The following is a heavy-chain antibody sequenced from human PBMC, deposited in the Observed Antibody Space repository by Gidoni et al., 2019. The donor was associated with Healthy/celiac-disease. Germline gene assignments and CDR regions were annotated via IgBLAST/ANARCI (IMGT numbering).Heavy chain of an antibody. J-gene: IGHJ4*02. CDR2: IYHSGST. Sequence: QLQLQESGSGLVKPSQTLSLTCAVSGGSISSGGYSWSWIRQPPGKGLEWIGYIYHSGSTYYNPSLKSRVTISVDRSKNQFSLKLSSVTAADTAVYYCARDYYYGSGSDYNDYWGQGTLVTVSS. CDR1: GGSISSGGYS. D-gene: IGHD3-10*01. V-gene: IGHV4-30-2*01. CDR3: ARDYYYGSGSDYNDY.